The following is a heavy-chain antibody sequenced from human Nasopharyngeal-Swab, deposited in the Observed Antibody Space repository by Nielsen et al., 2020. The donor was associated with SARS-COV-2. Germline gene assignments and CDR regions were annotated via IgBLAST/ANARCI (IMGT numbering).Heavy chain of an antibody. CDR2: ISYDGSNK. CDR3: ARAGSSWLGFYFDY. D-gene: IGHD6-13*01. CDR1: GFTFNSYA. J-gene: IGHJ4*02. Sequence: GESLKNSCAASGFTFNSYAMHWVRPAPGKGLEWVAVISYDGSNKYYADSVKGRFTISRDNSKNTLYLQMNSLRAEDTAVYYCARAGSSWLGFYFDYWGQGTLVTVSS. V-gene: IGHV3-30*04.